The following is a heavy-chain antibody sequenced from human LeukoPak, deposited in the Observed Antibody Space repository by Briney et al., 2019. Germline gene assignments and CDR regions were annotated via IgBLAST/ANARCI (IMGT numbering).Heavy chain of an antibody. V-gene: IGHV4-59*08. CDR2: IYYSGST. Sequence: SETLSLTCTVSGGSISSYYWSWIRQPPGKGLEWIGDIYYSGSTNYNPSLKSRVTISVDTSKNQFSLRLSSVTAADTAVYYSARLASGSYGPPTPFDYWGQGTLVTVSS. D-gene: IGHD1-26*01. J-gene: IGHJ4*02. CDR1: GGSISSYY. CDR3: ARLASGSYGPPTPFDY.